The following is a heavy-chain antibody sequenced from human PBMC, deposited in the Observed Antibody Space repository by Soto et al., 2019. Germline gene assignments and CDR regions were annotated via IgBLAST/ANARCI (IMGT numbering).Heavy chain of an antibody. V-gene: IGHV3-23*01. D-gene: IGHD5-12*01. CDR2: IRRSGANT. CDR3: GTPGGDGYHAAFDY. CDR1: GFTFSNFD. J-gene: IGHJ4*02. Sequence: EVQLLESGGTLVQPGGSLRLSCAASGFTFSNFDMTWVRQAPGKGLEWVSTIRRSGANTYYADSVRGRFTVSRDNSKSTMFLQMNSLKAHDTAVYYCGTPGGDGYHAAFDYWGPGTQVTVSS.